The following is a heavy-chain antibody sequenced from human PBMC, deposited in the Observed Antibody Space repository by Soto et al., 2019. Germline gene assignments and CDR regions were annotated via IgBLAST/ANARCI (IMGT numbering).Heavy chain of an antibody. V-gene: IGHV2-5*02. Sequence: QITLKESGPTLVKPTQTLTLTCTFSGFSLSTGGMGVGWIRQPPGKALEWLALIYCDGDRRYRSSLMSRLTIAKDTSKNQVVLTMTNMDPVDTATYYCVHSRCGGDCLYSYSSHYYYGMDIWGQGTTVTVSS. CDR1: GFSLSTGGMG. CDR2: IYCDGDR. CDR3: VHSRCGGDCLYSYSSHYYYGMDI. J-gene: IGHJ6*02. D-gene: IGHD2-21*02.